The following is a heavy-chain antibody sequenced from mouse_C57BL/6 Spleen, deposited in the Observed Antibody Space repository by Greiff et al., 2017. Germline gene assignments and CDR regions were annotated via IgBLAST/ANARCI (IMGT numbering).Heavy chain of an antibody. D-gene: IGHD1-1*01. V-gene: IGHV5-9-1*02. Sequence: EVKLVESGEGLVKPGGSLKLSCAASGFTFSSYAMSWVRQTPEKRLEWVAYISSGGDYIYYADTVKGRFTISRDNARNTLYLQMSSLKSEDTAMYYCTRGGPTTVVAHYFDYWGQGTTLTVSS. CDR3: TRGGPTTVVAHYFDY. CDR1: GFTFSSYA. CDR2: ISSGGDYI. J-gene: IGHJ2*01.